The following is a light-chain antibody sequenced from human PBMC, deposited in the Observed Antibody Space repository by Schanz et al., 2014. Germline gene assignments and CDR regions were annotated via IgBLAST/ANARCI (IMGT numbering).Light chain of an antibody. Sequence: QSALTQPASVSGSPGQSITLSCTGTSSDVGGYNYVSWYQHHPGKAPKLMIYDVSNRPSGVSNRFSGSKSGNTASLTISGLQPEDEADYYCCSYAGDNTVRFGGGTKLTVL. CDR3: CSYAGDNTVR. J-gene: IGLJ3*02. CDR2: DVS. V-gene: IGLV2-14*03. CDR1: SSDVGGYNY.